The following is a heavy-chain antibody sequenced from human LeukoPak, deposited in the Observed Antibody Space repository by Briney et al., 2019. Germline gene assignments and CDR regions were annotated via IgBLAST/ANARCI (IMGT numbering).Heavy chain of an antibody. Sequence: PGGSLRLSCAASGFTLSSYWMHWVRQVPGKGLEWVSRINSDGRTTNYADSVKGRFTISRDNAKNTLSLQMNSLRAEDTAFYYCVRPYDNYVPLGYWGQGVLVTVSS. V-gene: IGHV3-74*01. CDR2: INSDGRTT. D-gene: IGHD3-22*01. CDR1: GFTLSSYW. CDR3: VRPYDNYVPLGY. J-gene: IGHJ4*02.